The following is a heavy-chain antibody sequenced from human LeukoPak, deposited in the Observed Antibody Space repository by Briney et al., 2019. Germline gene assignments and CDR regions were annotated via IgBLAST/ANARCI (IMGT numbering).Heavy chain of an antibody. CDR1: GYSFTTSW. CDR2: IYPGDSDT. D-gene: IGHD2-15*01. CDR3: ATSPDCTGGTCYFSNS. Sequence: GESLKISCKGSGYSFTTSWIGWVRQMPGKGLEWMGIIYPGDSDTRYIPSFQGQVTISADKSISTAYLQWSSLKASDTAMYYCATSPDCTGGTCYFSNSWGQGSLVTAS. V-gene: IGHV5-51*01. J-gene: IGHJ4*02.